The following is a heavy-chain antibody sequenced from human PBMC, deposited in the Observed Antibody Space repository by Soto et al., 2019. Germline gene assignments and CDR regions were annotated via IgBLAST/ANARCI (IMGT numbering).Heavy chain of an antibody. CDR3: ARVKKATTMALFDP. CDR1: GYTFSIFD. D-gene: IGHD3-10*01. Sequence: GASVKVSCKASGYTFSIFDINWVRQAPGQGLEWMGWMNPNSGNTGYAQMFQGRVTMTRNISISTAYMDLSSLRSEDTAVYYCARVKKATTMALFDPWGQGTLVTVSS. J-gene: IGHJ5*02. CDR2: MNPNSGNT. V-gene: IGHV1-8*01.